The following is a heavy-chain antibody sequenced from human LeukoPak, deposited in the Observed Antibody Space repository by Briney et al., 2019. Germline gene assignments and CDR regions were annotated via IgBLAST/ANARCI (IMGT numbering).Heavy chain of an antibody. V-gene: IGHV4-39*01. CDR2: IYYSGST. CDR3: ARIVGASDY. CDR1: GGSISSSSYY. D-gene: IGHD1-26*01. J-gene: IGHJ4*02. Sequence: SETLSLTCTVSGGSISSSSYYWGWVRQPPGKGLEWIGSIYYSGSTYYNPSLKSRVTISVDTSKNQFSLKLSSVTAADTAVYYCARIVGASDYWSQGTLVTVSS.